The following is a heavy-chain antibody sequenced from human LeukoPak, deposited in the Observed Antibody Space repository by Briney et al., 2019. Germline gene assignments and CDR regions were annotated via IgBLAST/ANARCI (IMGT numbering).Heavy chain of an antibody. CDR3: ASSGYSYGYSLDY. Sequence: SETLSLTCAVYGGSFSGYYWSWIRQPPGRGLEWIGEINHSGSTNYNPSLKSRVTISVDTSKNQFSLKLSSVTAADTAVYYCASSGYSYGYSLDYWGQGTLVTVSS. CDR2: INHSGST. J-gene: IGHJ4*02. V-gene: IGHV4-34*01. CDR1: GGSFSGYY. D-gene: IGHD5-18*01.